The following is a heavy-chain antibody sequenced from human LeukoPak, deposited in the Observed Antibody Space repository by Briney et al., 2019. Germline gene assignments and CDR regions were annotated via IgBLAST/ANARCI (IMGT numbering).Heavy chain of an antibody. CDR1: GFTLSSYG. Sequence: PGGSLRLSCAASGFTLSSYGMHWVRQAPGKGLXXXXXISYDANKKYYVDSVKGRFTISRDDSNNTLYLQMNSLRAEDTAVYYCAKRLAGASGWYSLDYWGQGTLVTVSS. J-gene: IGHJ4*02. D-gene: IGHD6-19*01. CDR3: AKRLAGASGWYSLDY. V-gene: IGHV3-30*18. CDR2: ISYDANKK.